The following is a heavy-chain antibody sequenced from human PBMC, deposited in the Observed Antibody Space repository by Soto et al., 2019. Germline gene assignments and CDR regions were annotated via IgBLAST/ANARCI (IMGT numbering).Heavy chain of an antibody. J-gene: IGHJ6*02. Sequence: GASVKVSCKASGYTFTSYGISWVRQAPGQGLGWMGWISAYNGNTNYAQKLQGRVTMTTDTSTSTAYMELRSLRSDDTAVYYCARWVGCTNGVCYVSYYYYGMDVWGQGTTVTVSS. CDR1: GYTFTSYG. V-gene: IGHV1-18*01. D-gene: IGHD2-8*01. CDR3: ARWVGCTNGVCYVSYYYYGMDV. CDR2: ISAYNGNT.